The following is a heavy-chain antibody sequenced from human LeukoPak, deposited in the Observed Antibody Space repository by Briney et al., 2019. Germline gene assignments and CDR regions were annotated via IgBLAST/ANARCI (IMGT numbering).Heavy chain of an antibody. J-gene: IGHJ4*02. CDR2: IYPGDSDT. CDR1: GYSFTSYW. D-gene: IGHD4-17*01. Sequence: GESLKISCKGSGYSFTSYWIGWVRQMPGKGLKWMGIIYPGDSDTRYSTSFQGQVTISADKSISTAYLQWSSLKASDTAMYYCARRGYSGFHDYGDHPYYFDYWGQGTLVTVSS. CDR3: ARRGYSGFHDYGDHPYYFDY. V-gene: IGHV5-51*01.